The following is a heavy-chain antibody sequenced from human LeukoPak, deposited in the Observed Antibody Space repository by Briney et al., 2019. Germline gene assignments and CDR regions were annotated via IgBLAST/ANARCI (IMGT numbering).Heavy chain of an antibody. V-gene: IGHV3-7*01. CDR1: GFTFSHYW. CDR3: ARGGHHSVDY. J-gene: IGHJ4*02. CDR2: INGDGSEK. D-gene: IGHD2-21*01. Sequence: PGGSLRLSCAASGFTFSHYWMSWVRRTPGKGLEWVANINGDGSEKNYVDSVKGRFTMSRDNARKSVYLQMNSLRVDDTAVYYRARGGHHSVDYWGQGTLVTVSS.